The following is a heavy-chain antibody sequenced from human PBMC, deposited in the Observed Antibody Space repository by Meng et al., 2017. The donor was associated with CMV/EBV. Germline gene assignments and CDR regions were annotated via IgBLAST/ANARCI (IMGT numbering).Heavy chain of an antibody. CDR1: GGTFGSYA. J-gene: IGHJ6*02. CDR3: ARGGDIVVVPAAFPYYYYGMDV. Sequence: SVKVSCKASGGTFGSYAISWVRQAPGQGLEWMGGIIPILGIANYAQKFQGRVTITADKSTSTAYMELSSLRSEDTAVYYCARGGDIVVVPAAFPYYYYGMDVWGRGTTVTVSS. V-gene: IGHV1-69*10. D-gene: IGHD2-2*01. CDR2: IIPILGIA.